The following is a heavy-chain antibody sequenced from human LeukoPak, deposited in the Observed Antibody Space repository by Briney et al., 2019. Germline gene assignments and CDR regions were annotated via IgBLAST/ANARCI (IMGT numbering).Heavy chain of an antibody. Sequence: PGGSLRLSCAASGFSFSNYWMHWVRQAPGKGLEWVSRINNDGTYTASADSVKGRFTMSRDNAKNTLYLQMNSLRAEDTAVYYCAKGPAVTTYEDAFDIWGQGTMVTVSS. CDR1: GFSFSNYW. CDR2: INNDGTYT. V-gene: IGHV3-74*01. D-gene: IGHD4-17*01. J-gene: IGHJ3*02. CDR3: AKGPAVTTYEDAFDI.